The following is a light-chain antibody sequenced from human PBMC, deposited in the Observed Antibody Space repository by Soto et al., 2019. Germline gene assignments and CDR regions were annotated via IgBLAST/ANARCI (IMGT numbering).Light chain of an antibody. V-gene: IGKV1-39*01. CDR3: QQSYRSPYT. Sequence: IQMTQSPSSLSASVGDSVTVTCRASQSINIYLNWYQQKPGKAPTLLIYGASSLQCGVPSRFTGGGSRTDFTLTISSLQPEDFATYYCQQSYRSPYTFGQGTKLEIK. CDR2: GAS. J-gene: IGKJ2*01. CDR1: QSINIY.